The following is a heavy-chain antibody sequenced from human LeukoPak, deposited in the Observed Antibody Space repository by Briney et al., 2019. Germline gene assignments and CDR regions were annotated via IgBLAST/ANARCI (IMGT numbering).Heavy chain of an antibody. Sequence: PSETLSLTCTVSGGSISSSYSYWGWIRQPPGKGLEWIGSIYYSGSTYYNPSLKSRVTISVDTSKNQFSLKLSSVTAADTAVYYCARDGAVAGTEIFDYWGQGTLVTVSS. CDR3: ARDGAVAGTEIFDY. CDR2: IYYSGST. J-gene: IGHJ4*02. D-gene: IGHD6-19*01. V-gene: IGHV4-39*07. CDR1: GGSISSSYSY.